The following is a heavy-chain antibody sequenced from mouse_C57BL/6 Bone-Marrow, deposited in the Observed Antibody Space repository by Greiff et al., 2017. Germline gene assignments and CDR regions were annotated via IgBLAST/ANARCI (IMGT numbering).Heavy chain of an antibody. V-gene: IGHV1-81*01. CDR3: AREGMLSAWFAY. J-gene: IGHJ3*01. D-gene: IGHD3-2*02. CDR1: GYTFTSYG. CDR2: IYPRSGNT. Sequence: QVQLQQSGAELARPGASVKLSCKASGYTFTSYGISWVKQRTGQGLEWIGEIYPRSGNTYYNEKFKGKATLTVDKSSSTAYMQLSSLTSEDSAVYDCAREGMLSAWFAYWGQGTLVTVSA.